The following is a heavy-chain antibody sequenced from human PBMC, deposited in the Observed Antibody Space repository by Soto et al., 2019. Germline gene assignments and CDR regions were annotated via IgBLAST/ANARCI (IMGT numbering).Heavy chain of an antibody. Sequence: PGGSPRPSCAASGFTYSSYAMSWDRQAPGKGLEWVSSISGSGGGTYYADSVKGRFTFSRDNSKNTLYLQMNSLRAEDTAVYYCAKFGMATTKRSPPYYIDFWGQGAPVTVSS. CDR2: ISGSGGGT. D-gene: IGHD1-1*01. CDR3: AKFGMATTKRSPPYYIDF. V-gene: IGHV3-23*01. J-gene: IGHJ4*02. CDR1: GFTYSSYA.